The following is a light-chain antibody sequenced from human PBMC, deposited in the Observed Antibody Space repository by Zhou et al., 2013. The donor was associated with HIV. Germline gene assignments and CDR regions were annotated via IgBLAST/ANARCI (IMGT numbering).Light chain of an antibody. J-gene: IGKJ1*01. V-gene: IGKV3-20*01. CDR3: QQYGGSPWT. CDR1: QSVSSRY. CDR2: GAS. Sequence: ELVLTQSPGTLSLSPGERATLSCRASQSVSSRYLNWFQQKPGQAPRLLIYGASSRAPGIPDRISGSGSGTDFTFTIASLEPEDFAVYYCQQYGGSPWTFGQGTKVEIK.